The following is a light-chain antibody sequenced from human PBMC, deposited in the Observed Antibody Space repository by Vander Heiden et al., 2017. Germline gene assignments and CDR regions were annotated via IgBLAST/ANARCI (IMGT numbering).Light chain of an antibody. Sequence: SDDLTQPPSVSVSTGQASSITCSGAVLSKEYVYWYQQKTGQAPLLVIYKDSQRPSGIPERFSGSRSGTTTTLTISGAQAEDEADYHCQSADNSGSYWVFGGGTRLTVL. J-gene: IGLJ3*02. CDR2: KDS. CDR1: VLSKEY. CDR3: QSADNSGSYWV. V-gene: IGLV3-25*03.